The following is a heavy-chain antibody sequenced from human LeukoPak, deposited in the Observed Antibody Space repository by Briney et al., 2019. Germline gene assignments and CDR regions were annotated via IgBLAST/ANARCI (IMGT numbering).Heavy chain of an antibody. CDR2: IYFSGST. CDR1: GYSISSGYY. Sequence: PSETLSLTCTVSGYSISSGYYWGWIRQPPGKGLECIGYIYFSGSTNYNPFLESRVTISVDTSKNQFSLKLSSVTAEDTAVYYCARQDCFDKGPKGWFDPWGQRTLVTVSS. V-gene: IGHV4-59*08. J-gene: IGHJ5*02. D-gene: IGHD2-21*01. CDR3: ARQDCFDKGPKGWFDP.